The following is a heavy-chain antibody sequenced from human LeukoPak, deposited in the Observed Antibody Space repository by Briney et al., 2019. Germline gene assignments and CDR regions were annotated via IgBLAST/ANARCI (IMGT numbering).Heavy chain of an antibody. CDR1: GFTFTSYA. V-gene: IGHV3-23*01. Sequence: PGGSLRLSCAASGFTFTSYAMNWVRQAPGMGLEWVSRISGSGGSTYYADSVKGRFTISRDNSKNTLYLQMNSLRAEDTAVYYCARDALEYSEGYFDYWGQGTLVTVSS. CDR3: ARDALEYSEGYFDY. J-gene: IGHJ4*02. D-gene: IGHD2-15*01. CDR2: ISGSGGST.